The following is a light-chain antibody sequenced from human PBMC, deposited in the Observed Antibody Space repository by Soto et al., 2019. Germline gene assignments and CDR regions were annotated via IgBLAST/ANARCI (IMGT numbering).Light chain of an antibody. CDR2: DVS. V-gene: IGLV2-14*01. CDR1: SSDVGGYNY. J-gene: IGLJ7*01. Sequence: QSALTQPASVSGSPGQSITISCTGTSSDVGGYNYVSWYQQHPGKAPKLMIYDVSNRHSGVSNRFSGSKSGNTASLTISGLQAEDEADYYCSSYPRSTYVLGTGSQLTVL. CDR3: SSYPRSTYV.